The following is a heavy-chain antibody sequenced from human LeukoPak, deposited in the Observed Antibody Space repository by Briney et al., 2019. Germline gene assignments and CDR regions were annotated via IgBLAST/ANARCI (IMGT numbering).Heavy chain of an antibody. CDR2: INPAGGRT. J-gene: IGHJ6*03. CDR1: GYTFTGYY. V-gene: IGHV1-46*01. D-gene: IGHD3-10*01. Sequence: GASVKVSCKASGYTFTGYYMRWVRQAPGQGLEWVGMINPAGGRTVYAQKFQGRVTMSTDTSTSTVSMELSSLRSEDTAVYYCARGDGDDYYYYMDVWGKGTTVTVSS. CDR3: ARGDGDDYYYYMDV.